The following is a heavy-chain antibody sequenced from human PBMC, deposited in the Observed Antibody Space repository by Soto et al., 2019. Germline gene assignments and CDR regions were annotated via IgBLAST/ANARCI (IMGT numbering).Heavy chain of an antibody. J-gene: IGHJ5*02. CDR2: ISAYNGDT. CDR3: ARDQEYSTSGRYWFDI. D-gene: IGHD6-6*01. V-gene: IGHV1-18*04. CDR1: GYTFTSYG. Sequence: VQLVQSGAAVKKPGASVKVSCKASGYTFTSYGITWVRQAPGQDLEWMEWISAYNGDTNYTQRLQGSVTMTKDTPTSTVYMELKSPKSDDRAVYYCARDQEYSTSGRYWFDIWGQGTLVTVSS.